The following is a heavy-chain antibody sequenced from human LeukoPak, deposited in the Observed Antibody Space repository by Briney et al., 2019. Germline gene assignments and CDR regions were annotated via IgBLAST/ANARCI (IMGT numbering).Heavy chain of an antibody. CDR2: ISGYNGNT. Sequence: GASVKVSCKASGYTFTSYGISWLRQAPGQGLEWMGWISGYNGNTNYAQKLQGRVTMTTDTSTSTAYMELRSLRSDDTAVYYCAGDSTPYYDRYYMDVWGKGTTVTVSS. D-gene: IGHD3-3*01. V-gene: IGHV1-18*01. CDR1: GYTFTSYG. J-gene: IGHJ6*03. CDR3: AGDSTPYYDRYYMDV.